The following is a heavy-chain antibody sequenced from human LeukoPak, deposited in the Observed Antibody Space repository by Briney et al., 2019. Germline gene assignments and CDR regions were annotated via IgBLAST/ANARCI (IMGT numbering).Heavy chain of an antibody. J-gene: IGHJ4*02. D-gene: IGHD6-19*01. CDR1: GFTFSSYW. CDR2: INSDGSST. CDR3: AKDRHSSGWYSEGFDY. Sequence: PGGSLRLSCAASGFTFSSYWMHWVRQAPGKGLVWVSRINSDGSSTSYADSVKGRFTISRDNAKNTLYLQMNSLRAEDTAVYYCAKDRHSSGWYSEGFDYWGQGTLVTVSS. V-gene: IGHV3-74*01.